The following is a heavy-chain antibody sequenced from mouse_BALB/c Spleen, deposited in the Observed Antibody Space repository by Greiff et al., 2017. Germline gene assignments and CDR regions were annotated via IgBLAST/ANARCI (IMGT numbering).Heavy chain of an antibody. D-gene: IGHD2-2*01. V-gene: IGHV2-9*02. CDR1: GFSLTSYG. CDR2: IWAGGST. Sequence: VQLVESGPGLVAPSQSLSITCTVSGFSLTSYGVHWVRQPPGKGLEWLGVIWAGGSTNYNSALMSRLSISKDNSKSQVFLKMNSLQTDDTAMYYCARAGYGYDGGEAMDYWGQGTSVTVSS. J-gene: IGHJ4*01. CDR3: ARAGYGYDGGEAMDY.